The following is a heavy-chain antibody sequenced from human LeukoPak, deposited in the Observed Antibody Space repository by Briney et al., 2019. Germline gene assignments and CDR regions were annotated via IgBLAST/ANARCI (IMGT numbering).Heavy chain of an antibody. CDR2: ISGSDGST. CDR3: AKDSAKKYDDY. J-gene: IGHJ4*02. Sequence: GGSLRLSCAASGFTFSSYAMSWVRQAPGKGLEWVSGISGSDGSTNYADSVKGRFTISRENSKNTLYLQMNSLKAEDTAVYYCAKDSAKKYDDYWGQGTLVTVSS. V-gene: IGHV3-23*01. CDR1: GFTFSSYA. D-gene: IGHD2/OR15-2a*01.